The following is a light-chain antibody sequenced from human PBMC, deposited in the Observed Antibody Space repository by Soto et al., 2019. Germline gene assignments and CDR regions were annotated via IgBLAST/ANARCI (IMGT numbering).Light chain of an antibody. J-gene: IGKJ4*01. CDR1: QSVSSY. CDR3: QQRSNWPPVT. CDR2: DAS. Sequence: EIVLTQSPATLSLSPGEIATLSCRASQSVSSYLAWYQQKPGQAPRLLIYDASNRATGIPARFSGSGSGTDFTLAISSLEPEDFAIYYCQQRSNWPPVTFGGGPKVEIK. V-gene: IGKV3-11*01.